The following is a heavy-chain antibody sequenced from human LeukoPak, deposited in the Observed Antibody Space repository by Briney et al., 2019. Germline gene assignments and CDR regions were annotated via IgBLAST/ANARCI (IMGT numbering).Heavy chain of an antibody. CDR3: ARSIIRGYSSGWSLFDY. V-gene: IGHV1-46*03. D-gene: IGHD6-19*01. J-gene: IGHJ4*02. CDR2: SGVST. Sequence: SGVSTSYAQKFQGRVTMTRDTSTRKVYMELSSLRSEDTAVYYCARSIIRGYSSGWSLFDYWGQGTLVTVSS.